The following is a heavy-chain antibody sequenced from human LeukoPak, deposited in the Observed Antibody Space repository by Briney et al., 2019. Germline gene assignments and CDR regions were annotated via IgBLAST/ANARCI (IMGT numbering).Heavy chain of an antibody. J-gene: IGHJ6*02. V-gene: IGHV4-34*01. Sequence: SETLSLTCAVYGGSFSGYYWSWIRQPPGKGLEWIGEINHSGSTNYNPSLKSRVTISVDTSKNQFSLKLSSVTAADTAVYYCATRMGYYYYYGMDVWGQGTTVTVSS. CDR2: INHSGST. CDR1: GGSFSGYY. D-gene: IGHD2-8*01. CDR3: ATRMGYYYYYGMDV.